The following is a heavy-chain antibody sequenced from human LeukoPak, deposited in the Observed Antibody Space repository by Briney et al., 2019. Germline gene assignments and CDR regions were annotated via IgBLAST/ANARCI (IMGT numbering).Heavy chain of an antibody. D-gene: IGHD3-22*01. V-gene: IGHV4-4*07. Sequence: SETLSLTCTVSGGSISSYYWSWIRQPAGKGLEWIGRIYTSGSTNYNPSLKSRVTMSVDTSKNQFSLKLSSVTAADTAVYYCARDRVGYYDSSGTRVGNRFDPWGRGTLVTVSS. CDR1: GGSISSYY. CDR3: ARDRVGYYDSSGTRVGNRFDP. CDR2: IYTSGST. J-gene: IGHJ5*02.